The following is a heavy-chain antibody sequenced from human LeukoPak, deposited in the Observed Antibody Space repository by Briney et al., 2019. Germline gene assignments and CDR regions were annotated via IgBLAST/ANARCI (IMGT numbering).Heavy chain of an antibody. V-gene: IGHV4-61*02. Sequence: SETLSLTCTVSGGSISSGSYYWSWIRQPAGKGLEWIGRIYTSGGTNYNPSLKSRVTISVDTSKNQFSLKLSSVTAADTAVYYCTRGPAYYYDSSGYYYFDPWGQGTLVTVSS. CDR2: IYTSGGT. J-gene: IGHJ5*02. CDR1: GGSISSGSYY. CDR3: TRGPAYYYDSSGYYYFDP. D-gene: IGHD3-22*01.